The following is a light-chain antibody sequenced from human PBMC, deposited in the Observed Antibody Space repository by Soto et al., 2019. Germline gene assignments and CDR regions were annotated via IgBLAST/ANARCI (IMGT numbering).Light chain of an antibody. V-gene: IGKV3-11*01. Sequence: EVVLTQSPATLSLSPGERATLSFRTTQNVRTILDWYQQTPGQAPRLLIYGASNRATGIPARFSGSGSGTDFNLTIRSQEPKDFAVYYCQHHCHCTPWTFGQGTRVDIQ. CDR1: QNVRTI. CDR3: QHHCHCTPWT. J-gene: IGKJ1*01. CDR2: GAS.